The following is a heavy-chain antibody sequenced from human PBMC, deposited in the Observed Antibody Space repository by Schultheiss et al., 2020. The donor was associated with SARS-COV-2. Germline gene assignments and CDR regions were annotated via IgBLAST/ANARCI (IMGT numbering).Heavy chain of an antibody. Sequence: GGSLRLSCAASGFTFSSYGMHWVRQAPGKGLEWVAFIRYDGSNKYYADSVKGRFTISRDNSKNTLYLQMISLRAEDTAVYYCAKGVATFLDYWGQGTLVTVSS. CDR1: GFTFSSYG. CDR2: IRYDGSNK. CDR3: AKGVATFLDY. D-gene: IGHD2-15*01. V-gene: IGHV3-30*02. J-gene: IGHJ4*02.